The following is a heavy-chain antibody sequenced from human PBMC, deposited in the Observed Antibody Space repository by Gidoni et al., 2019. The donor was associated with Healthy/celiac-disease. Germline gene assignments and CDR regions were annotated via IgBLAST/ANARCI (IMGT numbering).Heavy chain of an antibody. CDR2: SSSSGSTI. CDR3: AREGSGYYGSWSYGY. J-gene: IGHJ4*02. Sequence: VQLGESGGGWDKPGGSLRLSCAASGVTFSAYYMSWIRQAPGKGLEWVSYSSSSGSTIYYADSVKGRFTISRDNAKNSLYLQMNSRRAEDTAVYYCAREGSGYYGSWSYGYWGQGTMVTVSS. CDR1: GVTFSAYY. D-gene: IGHD3-10*01. V-gene: IGHV3-11*01.